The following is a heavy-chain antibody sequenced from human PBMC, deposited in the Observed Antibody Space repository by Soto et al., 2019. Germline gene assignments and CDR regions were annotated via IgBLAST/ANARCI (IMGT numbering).Heavy chain of an antibody. Sequence: EVQLVESGGGLVKPGGSLRLSCAASGFTFSSYSMNWVRQAPGKGLEWVSSISSSSSYIYYADSVKGRFTISRDNAKNSLYLQMDSLRAEDTAVYYSARGLVFRVLEWLSPWGYLGQGTLVTVSS. CDR2: ISSSSSYI. V-gene: IGHV3-21*01. CDR3: ARGLVFRVLEWLSPWGY. CDR1: GFTFSSYS. D-gene: IGHD3-3*01. J-gene: IGHJ4*02.